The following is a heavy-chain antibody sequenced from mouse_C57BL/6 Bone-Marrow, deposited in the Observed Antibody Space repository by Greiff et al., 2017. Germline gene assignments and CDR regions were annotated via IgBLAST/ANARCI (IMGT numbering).Heavy chain of an antibody. CDR3: ARSPYYYGSSPWYFDV. CDR1: GYSITSDY. Sequence: EVKLKQSGPGLAKPSQTLSLTCSVTGYSITSDYWNWIRKFPGNKLEYMGYISYSGSTYYNPSLKSRISITRDTSKNQSYLQLNSVTTEDTATYYCARSPYYYGSSPWYFDVWGTGTTVTVSS. V-gene: IGHV3-8*01. J-gene: IGHJ1*03. D-gene: IGHD1-1*01. CDR2: ISYSGST.